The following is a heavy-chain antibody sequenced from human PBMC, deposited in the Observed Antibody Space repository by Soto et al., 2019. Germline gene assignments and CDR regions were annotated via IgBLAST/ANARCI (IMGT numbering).Heavy chain of an antibody. Sequence: PGGSLRLSCAASGFTFSGSAIHWVRQASGKGLEWVGRIRSKANSYATAYAASVKGRFTISRDDSKNTAYLQMNSLKTEDTAVYYCTGRAVAGRYVDYWGQGTLVTVSS. CDR1: GFTFSGSA. CDR2: IRSKANSYAT. J-gene: IGHJ4*02. V-gene: IGHV3-73*01. CDR3: TGRAVAGRYVDY. D-gene: IGHD6-19*01.